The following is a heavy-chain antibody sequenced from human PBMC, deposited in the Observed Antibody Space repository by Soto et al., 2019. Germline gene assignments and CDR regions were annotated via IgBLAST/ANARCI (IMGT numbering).Heavy chain of an antibody. V-gene: IGHV1-3*01. CDR3: AREQQQLSPKEADYFQH. D-gene: IGHD6-13*01. CDR1: GYTFTSYA. Sequence: ASVKVSCKASGYTFTSYAMHWVRQAPGQRLEWMGWINAGNGNTKYSQKFQGRVTITRDTSASTAYMELSSLRSEDTAVYYCAREQQQLSPKEADYFQHWGQGTLVTVSS. CDR2: INAGNGNT. J-gene: IGHJ1*01.